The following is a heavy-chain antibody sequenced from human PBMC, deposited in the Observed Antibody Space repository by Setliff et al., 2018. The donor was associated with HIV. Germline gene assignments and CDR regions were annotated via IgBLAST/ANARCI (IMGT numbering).Heavy chain of an antibody. D-gene: IGHD3-10*01. J-gene: IGHJ5*02. CDR1: GGSISGHY. CDR3: ARHSGVASPNWFDP. Sequence: KTSETLSLTCTVSGGSISGHYWSWIRQPPGRGLEWIGYIYSSGSTNFNPPLQSRVTISVDTSKNQLSLKLSSVTAADTAVYYCARHSGVASPNWFDPWGQGTLVTVSS. V-gene: IGHV4-4*09. CDR2: IYSSGST.